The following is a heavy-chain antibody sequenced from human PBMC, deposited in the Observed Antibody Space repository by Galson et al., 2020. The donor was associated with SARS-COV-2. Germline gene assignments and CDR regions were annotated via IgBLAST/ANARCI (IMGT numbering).Heavy chain of an antibody. Sequence: GESLKISCAASGFTFSSYAMHWVRQAPGKGLEWVAVISYDGSNKYYADSVKGRFTISRDNSKNTLYLQMNSLRAEDTAVYYCASVMVRGRGYDYWGQGTLVTISS. CDR2: ISYDGSNK. V-gene: IGHV3-30*04. CDR3: ASVMVRGRGYDY. J-gene: IGHJ4*02. D-gene: IGHD3-10*01. CDR1: GFTFSSYA.